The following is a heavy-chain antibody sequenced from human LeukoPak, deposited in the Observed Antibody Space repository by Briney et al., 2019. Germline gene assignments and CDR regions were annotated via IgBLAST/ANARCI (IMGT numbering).Heavy chain of an antibody. J-gene: IGHJ4*02. Sequence: PGGALRLSCAASGFTFSIYAMSWVRQAPGKGLEWGSAISGSGGGTYYADSVKGRFTISRDNSKNMLYLQMNSLRAEDTALYYCAKMIRGVNDFDYWGQGTLVTVSS. V-gene: IGHV3-23*01. D-gene: IGHD3-10*01. CDR1: GFTFSIYA. CDR2: ISGSGGGT. CDR3: AKMIRGVNDFDY.